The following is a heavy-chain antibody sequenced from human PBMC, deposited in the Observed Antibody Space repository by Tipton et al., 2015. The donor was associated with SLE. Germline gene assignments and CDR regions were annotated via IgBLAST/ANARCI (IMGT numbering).Heavy chain of an antibody. CDR1: GYTFADYY. J-gene: IGHJ4*02. V-gene: IGHV1-2*02. CDR2: INPNTGGI. Sequence: QLVQSGAEVKKPGASLKVSCKASGYTFADYYMYWVRQAPGQGLEWMGWINPNTGGIVYAQIFQGRVTSTRDTSISTAYLELSDLTSDDTAVYLCARVPNDLQVPDYWGQGTLVTVSS. CDR3: ARVPNDLQVPDY. D-gene: IGHD4-11*01.